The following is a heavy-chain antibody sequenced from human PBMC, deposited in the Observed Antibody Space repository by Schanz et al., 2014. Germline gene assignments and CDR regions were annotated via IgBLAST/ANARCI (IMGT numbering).Heavy chain of an antibody. V-gene: IGHV3-48*03. CDR3: ARGTPFLCDY. D-gene: IGHD3-16*01. Sequence: EVQLVESGGGLVKPGGSLRLSCAASGFTFRSFAMTWVRQAPGKGLEWIAYISSGGTTIYYADSVKGRFTISRDSARNSLYLQMSSLRAEDTAVYYCARGTPFLCDYWGQGTLVTVSS. CDR2: ISSGGTTI. CDR1: GFTFRSFA. J-gene: IGHJ4*02.